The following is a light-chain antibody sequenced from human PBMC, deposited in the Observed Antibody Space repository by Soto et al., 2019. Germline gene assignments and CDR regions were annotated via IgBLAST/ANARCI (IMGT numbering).Light chain of an antibody. CDR2: GAS. Sequence: EIVLTQSPATLSVSPGERATLSCRASQGVSTNLAWYQQKPGQAPRLLIYGASTRATGVPARFSGSGSGPEFTLTISSMQSEDFAVYYCQHYNNWPPWAFGQGTKVEIK. CDR3: QHYNNWPPWA. CDR1: QGVSTN. J-gene: IGKJ1*01. V-gene: IGKV3-15*01.